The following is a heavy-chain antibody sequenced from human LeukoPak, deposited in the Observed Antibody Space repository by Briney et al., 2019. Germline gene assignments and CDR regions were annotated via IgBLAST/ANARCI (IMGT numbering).Heavy chain of an antibody. D-gene: IGHD3-16*01. CDR2: VNPHDGGT. Sequence: ASVKVSCKTSGYDFTAHFLHWVRQAPGHGLEWMGRVNPHDGGTKYALSFQGRVTMTRDASTRTVYMELSSLRSDDTAIIYCAREGPVSGFTFGQPFDYWGQGTLVTVSS. V-gene: IGHV1-2*06. J-gene: IGHJ4*02. CDR1: GYDFTAHF. CDR3: AREGPVSGFTFGQPFDY.